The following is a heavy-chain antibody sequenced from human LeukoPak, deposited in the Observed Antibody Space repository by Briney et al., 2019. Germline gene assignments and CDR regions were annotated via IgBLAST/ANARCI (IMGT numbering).Heavy chain of an antibody. CDR3: ASGTPYRLRDRDYFDY. CDR1: GFTFSDYY. J-gene: IGHJ4*02. V-gene: IGHV3-11*01. D-gene: IGHD5-12*01. Sequence: GGSLRLSCAASGFTFSDYYMNWIRQAPGKGLEWVSFITSSGSTINYADSVKGRFTISRENAKNSLYLQMNSLRAEDTAVYYCASGTPYRLRDRDYFDYWGQGTLVIVSS. CDR2: ITSSGSTI.